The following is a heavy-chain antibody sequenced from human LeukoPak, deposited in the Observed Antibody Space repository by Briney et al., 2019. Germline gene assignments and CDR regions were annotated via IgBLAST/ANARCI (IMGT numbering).Heavy chain of an antibody. CDR1: GFTFSSYA. V-gene: IGHV3-23*01. Sequence: GGSLRLSCAASGFTFSSYAMSWVRQAPGKGLEWVSAISGSGGSTYYADSVKGRFTISRDNSKNTLYLQMNSLRAEDTAVYYCARESRGPRTYYDFWSGCYHFDYWGQGTLVTVSS. CDR3: ARESRGPRTYYDFWSGCYHFDY. D-gene: IGHD3-3*01. J-gene: IGHJ4*02. CDR2: ISGSGGST.